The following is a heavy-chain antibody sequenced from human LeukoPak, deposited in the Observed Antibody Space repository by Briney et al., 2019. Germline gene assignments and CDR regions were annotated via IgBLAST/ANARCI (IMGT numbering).Heavy chain of an antibody. D-gene: IGHD2-2*01. V-gene: IGHV1-18*01. CDR2: ISAYNGNT. J-gene: IGHJ5*02. CDR1: GYSFTSYG. Sequence: GASVKVSCKASGYSFTSYGISWVRQAPGQGLEWMGWISAYNGNTNYAQKLQGRVTMTTDTSTSTAYMELRSLRSDDTAVYYCARSRYCSSTSCRGAYNWFDPWGQGTLVTVSP. CDR3: ARSRYCSSTSCRGAYNWFDP.